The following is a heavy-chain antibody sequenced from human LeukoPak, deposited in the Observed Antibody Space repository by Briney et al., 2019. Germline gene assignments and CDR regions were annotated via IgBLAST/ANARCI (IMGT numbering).Heavy chain of an antibody. D-gene: IGHD4-11*01. Sequence: GGSLRLSCAASGFTFSSYAMSWVRQAPGKGLEWVSAISGSGGSTYYADSVKGRFTISRDNSKNTLYLQMNSLRAEDTAVYYCARGGNSNDWFDPWGQGTLVTVSS. CDR2: ISGSGGST. V-gene: IGHV3-23*01. CDR3: ARGGNSNDWFDP. CDR1: GFTFSSYA. J-gene: IGHJ5*02.